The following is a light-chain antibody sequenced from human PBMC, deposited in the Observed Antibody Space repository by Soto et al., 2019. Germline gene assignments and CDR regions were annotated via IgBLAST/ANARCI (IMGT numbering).Light chain of an antibody. V-gene: IGLV1-44*01. Sequence: QSVLTQPPSASGAPGQRVTISCSGRFSSIGTYTVNWYQQLPGTAPKLLTYSDNQRPSGVPGRFSGSKSGTSASLAISGLQSEDEAVYYCSAWDDSLNAGGVVFGGGTKLTVL. CDR1: FSSIGTYT. J-gene: IGLJ2*01. CDR3: SAWDDSLNAGGVV. CDR2: SDN.